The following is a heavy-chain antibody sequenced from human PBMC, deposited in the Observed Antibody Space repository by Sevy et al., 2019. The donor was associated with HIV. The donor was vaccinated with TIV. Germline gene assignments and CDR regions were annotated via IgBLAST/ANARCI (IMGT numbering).Heavy chain of an antibody. V-gene: IGHV3-74*01. D-gene: IGHD3-22*01. CDR3: ARDPYYYDSSSYPHGALDI. Sequence: GGSLRLSCAASGFTFSSYWMHWVRQAPGKGLVWVSRINSDGSSTSYADSVKGRFTISRDNAKNTLYLQMNSLRAEDTAVYYCARDPYYYDSSSYPHGALDIWGQGTMVTVSS. CDR2: INSDGSST. J-gene: IGHJ3*02. CDR1: GFTFSSYW.